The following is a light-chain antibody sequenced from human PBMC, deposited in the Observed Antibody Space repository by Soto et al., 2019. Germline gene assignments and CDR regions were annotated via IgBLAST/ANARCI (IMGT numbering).Light chain of an antibody. CDR2: SAS. J-gene: IGKJ2*01. CDR3: LQYNNWPPYT. V-gene: IGKV3-15*01. Sequence: EIVMTQSPATLSVSPGERATLSCRASQSVSSNLAWYQRKPGQAPRVLVYSASTRATGVPARFSGSGSGTEFTLTISSLQSEDFAVYYCLQYNNWPPYTFGQGTKVDIK. CDR1: QSVSSN.